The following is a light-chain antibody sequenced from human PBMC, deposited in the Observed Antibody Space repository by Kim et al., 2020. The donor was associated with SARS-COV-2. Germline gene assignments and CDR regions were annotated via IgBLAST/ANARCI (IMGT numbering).Light chain of an antibody. Sequence: DIQMTQSPSSLSASVGDRVTITCRASQVISNYLAWYQQKPGKGPKLLIYAASTLQSGVPSRFSGSGSGTDFTLTISSLQPEDVATYYCQKYNSAPWTFGQGTKVDIK. CDR1: QVISNY. CDR2: AAS. V-gene: IGKV1-27*01. CDR3: QKYNSAPWT. J-gene: IGKJ1*01.